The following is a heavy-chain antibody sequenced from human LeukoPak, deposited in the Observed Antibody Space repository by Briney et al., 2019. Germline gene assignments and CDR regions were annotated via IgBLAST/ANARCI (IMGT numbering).Heavy chain of an antibody. CDR2: ITWDGGTT. V-gene: IGHV3-43*01. CDR3: TKDRYCTTTTCPLDY. D-gene: IGHD2-2*01. J-gene: IGHJ4*02. CDR1: GFTFDDYT. Sequence: GGSLRLSCAASGFTFDDYTFHWVRQAPGKGLEWVSLITWDGGTTYYADSVKGRFTNSRDNSKNSVYLQMNGLRTEDTALYYCTKDRYCTTTTCPLDYWGQGTLVTVSS.